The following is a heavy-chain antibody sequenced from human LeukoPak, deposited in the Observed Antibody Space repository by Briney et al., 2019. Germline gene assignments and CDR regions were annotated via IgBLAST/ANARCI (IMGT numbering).Heavy chain of an antibody. CDR1: GYTFTSYA. V-gene: IGHV1-69*13. Sequence: ASVKVSCKASGYTFTSYAISWVRQAPGQGLEWMGGIIPIFGTANYAQKFQGRVTITADESTSTAYMELSSLRSEDTAVYYCARERSDYYGSGSYWDDAFDIWGQGTMVTVSS. CDR3: ARERSDYYGSGSYWDDAFDI. J-gene: IGHJ3*02. CDR2: IIPIFGTA. D-gene: IGHD3-10*01.